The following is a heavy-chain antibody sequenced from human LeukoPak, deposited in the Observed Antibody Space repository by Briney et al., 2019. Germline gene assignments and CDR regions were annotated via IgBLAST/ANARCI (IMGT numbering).Heavy chain of an antibody. CDR2: INHSGST. J-gene: IGHJ4*02. V-gene: IGHV4-34*01. CDR1: GGSFSGYY. CDR3: ATLGEYYDSSGYYYN. Sequence: SETLSLTCAVYGGSFSGYYWSWIRQPPGKGLEWIGEINHSGSTYYNPSLKSRVTISVDSSKNQFSLKLTSVTAADTAVYYCATLGEYYDSSGYYYNWGQGTLVTVSS. D-gene: IGHD3-22*01.